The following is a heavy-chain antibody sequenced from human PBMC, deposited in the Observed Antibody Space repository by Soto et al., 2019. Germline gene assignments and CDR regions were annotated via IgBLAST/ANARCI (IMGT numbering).Heavy chain of an antibody. CDR3: ARGGDIVLMVYATENYYFDY. J-gene: IGHJ4*02. Sequence: GGSLRLSCAASGFTFSIYVMHWVCQAPGKGLEYVSAISSNGGSTYYANSVKGRFTISRDNSKNALYLQMGSLRAEDMAVYYCARGGDIVLMVYATENYYFDYWGQGTLVTVSS. CDR1: GFTFSIYV. V-gene: IGHV3-64*01. D-gene: IGHD2-8*01. CDR2: ISSNGGST.